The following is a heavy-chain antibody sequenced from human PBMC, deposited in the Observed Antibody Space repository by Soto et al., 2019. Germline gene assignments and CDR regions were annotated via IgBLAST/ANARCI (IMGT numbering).Heavy chain of an antibody. CDR1: GFTFIYAW. J-gene: IGHJ4*02. V-gene: IGHV3-15*01. CDR3: TAGDGRTDNDF. D-gene: IGHD2-21*02. CDR2: IKGKGGNGAT. Sequence: EVQLVESGGGLVKPGGSTRLSCAASGFTFIYAWMTWVRQAPGKGLEWVARIKGKGGNGATDYAAPVKGRFTISRDDSRNTLYLQTTSLKTEDTAVYYCTAGDGRTDNDFWGQGTLVTVSP.